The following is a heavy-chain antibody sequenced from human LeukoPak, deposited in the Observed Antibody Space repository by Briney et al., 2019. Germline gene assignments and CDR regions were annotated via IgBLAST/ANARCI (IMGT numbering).Heavy chain of an antibody. CDR2: ISGSGGST. Sequence: GGSLRLSCAASGFTFSSYAMSWVRQAPGKGLEWVSDISGSGGSTYYADSVKGRFTISRDNSKNTLYLQMNSLRAEDTAVYYCAKVRYSGYDLAQNHFDYWGQGTLVTVSS. CDR3: AKVRYSGYDLAQNHFDY. V-gene: IGHV3-23*01. J-gene: IGHJ4*02. D-gene: IGHD5-12*01. CDR1: GFTFSSYA.